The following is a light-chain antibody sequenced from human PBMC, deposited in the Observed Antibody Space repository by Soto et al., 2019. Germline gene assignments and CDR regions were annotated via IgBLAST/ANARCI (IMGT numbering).Light chain of an antibody. Sequence: QSALTQPASVSGSPGQSITISCTGTTSDVGGYNYVSWYQQHPGKAPKLMIYDVNKRPSGVSNRFSGSKSGNTASLTISGLQAEDEADYSCSSYKSTTPYVFGTGTKVTVL. J-gene: IGLJ1*01. CDR2: DVN. CDR3: SSYKSTTPYV. CDR1: TSDVGGYNY. V-gene: IGLV2-14*01.